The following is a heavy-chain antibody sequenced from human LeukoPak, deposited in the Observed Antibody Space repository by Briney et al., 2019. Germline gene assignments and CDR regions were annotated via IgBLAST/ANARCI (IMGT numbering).Heavy chain of an antibody. V-gene: IGHV1-2*02. CDR2: INPNNGGT. CDR3: ARAYYHDSSDYYFPLDY. J-gene: IGHJ4*02. Sequence: ASVKVSCKASGYTFTGYYMHWVRQAPGQGLEWVGWINPNNGGTNYAQKFQGRVTMTRDTSTSTVYMELSSLRSEDTAVYYCARAYYHDSSDYYFPLDYWGQGTLVTVSS. CDR1: GYTFTGYY. D-gene: IGHD3-22*01.